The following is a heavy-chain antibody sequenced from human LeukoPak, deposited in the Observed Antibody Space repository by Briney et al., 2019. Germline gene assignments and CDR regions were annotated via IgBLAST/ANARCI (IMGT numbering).Heavy chain of an antibody. V-gene: IGHV3-21*01. CDR1: GFTFISYS. J-gene: IGHJ4*02. D-gene: IGHD3-22*01. Sequence: PGGSLRLSCAASGFTFISYSMNWIRQAPGKGLEWVSSISGSGEFIYYGDSVKGRVTISRDNGKNSLYLQMNSVRPEDMAVYYCAREDSHGYHFFDSWGRGTLVTVSS. CDR2: ISGSGEFI. CDR3: AREDSHGYHFFDS.